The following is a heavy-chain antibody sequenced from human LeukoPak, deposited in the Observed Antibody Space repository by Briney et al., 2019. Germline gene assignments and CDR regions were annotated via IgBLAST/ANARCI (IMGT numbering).Heavy chain of an antibody. Sequence: GGSLRLSCAASGFTVSSNYMSWVRQAPGKGLEWVSVIYSGGSTYYADSVKGRFTISRDNSKNTLYLQMNSLRAEDTAVYYCARDYSNGYFDYWGQGTLVTVSS. D-gene: IGHD4-11*01. CDR2: IYSGGST. J-gene: IGHJ4*02. V-gene: IGHV3-66*01. CDR1: GFTVSSNY. CDR3: ARDYSNGYFDY.